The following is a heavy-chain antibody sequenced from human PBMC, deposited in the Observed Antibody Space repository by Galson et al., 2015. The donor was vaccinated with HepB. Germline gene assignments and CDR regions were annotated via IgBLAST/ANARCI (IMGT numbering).Heavy chain of an antibody. D-gene: IGHD1-1*01. CDR1: GGSFSSYY. J-gene: IGHJ4*02. CDR3: ARAGYNWNGGAPDYFDY. V-gene: IGHV4-59*01. Sequence: SETLSLTCAVYGGSFSSYYWSWIRQPPGKGLEWIGYIYYSGSTNYNPSLKSRVTISVDTSKNQFSLKLSSVTAADTAVYYCARAGYNWNGGAPDYFDYWGQGTLVTVSS. CDR2: IYYSGST.